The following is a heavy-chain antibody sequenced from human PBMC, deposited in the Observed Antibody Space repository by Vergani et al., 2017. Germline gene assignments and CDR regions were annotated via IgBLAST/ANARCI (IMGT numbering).Heavy chain of an antibody. CDR2: ISSSSSYT. J-gene: IGHJ4*02. CDR3: ARVGYYGPFDY. Sequence: VQLVESGGGLVQPGGSLRLSCAASGFTFSDYYMSWIRQAPGKGLEWVSYISSSSSYTNYADSVKGRFTISRDNAKNSLYLQMNSLRAEDTAVYYCARVGYYGPFDYWGQGTLVTVSS. CDR1: GFTFSDYY. D-gene: IGHD3-10*01. V-gene: IGHV3-11*06.